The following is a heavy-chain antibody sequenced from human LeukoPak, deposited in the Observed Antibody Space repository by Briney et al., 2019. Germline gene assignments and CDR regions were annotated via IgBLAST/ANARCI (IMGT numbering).Heavy chain of an antibody. D-gene: IGHD2-15*01. CDR3: ARALMDCSGGSCYGPYYYYYGMDV. V-gene: IGHV7-4-1*02. CDR2: INTNTGNP. J-gene: IGHJ6*02. Sequence: GASVKVSCKASGYTFTSYAMNWVRQAPGQGLEWMGWINTNTGNPTYAQGFTGRFVFSLDTSVSTAYLQISSLKAEDTAVYYCARALMDCSGGSCYGPYYYYYGMDVWGQGTLVTVSS. CDR1: GYTFTSYA.